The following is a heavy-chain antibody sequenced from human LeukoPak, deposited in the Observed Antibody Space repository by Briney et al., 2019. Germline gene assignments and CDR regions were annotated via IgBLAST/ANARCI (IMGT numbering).Heavy chain of an antibody. V-gene: IGHV4-4*07. J-gene: IGHJ4*02. CDR1: GGSLSSYY. D-gene: IGHD4-17*01. CDR2: IYTSGST. Sequence: PSETLSLTCTVSGGSLSSYYWSWIRQPAGKGLEWIGRIYTSGSTNYNLSLKSRVTMSVDTSKNQFSLKLSSVTAADTAVYYCARGYGDFRVEGRYFHSWGQGTLVTVSS. CDR3: ARGYGDFRVEGRYFHS.